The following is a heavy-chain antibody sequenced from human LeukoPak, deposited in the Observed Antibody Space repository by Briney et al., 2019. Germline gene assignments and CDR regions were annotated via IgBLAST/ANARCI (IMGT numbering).Heavy chain of an antibody. J-gene: IGHJ4*02. Sequence: SETLSLTCAVYGGSFSGYYWSWIRQPPGKGLEWIGEINHSGSTNYNPSLKSRVTISVDTSKNQFSLKLSSVTAADTAVYYCARLDGDSLFDYWGQGTLVTVSS. V-gene: IGHV4-34*01. CDR3: ARLDGDSLFDY. CDR2: INHSGST. D-gene: IGHD4-17*01. CDR1: GGSFSGYY.